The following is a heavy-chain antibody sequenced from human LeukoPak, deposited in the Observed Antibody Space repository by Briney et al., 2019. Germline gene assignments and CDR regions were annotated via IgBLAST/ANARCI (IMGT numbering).Heavy chain of an antibody. D-gene: IGHD3-10*01. J-gene: IGHJ5*02. Sequence: PSETLSLTCAVYGESLSGYFWSWIRQPPGKGLEWIGDINHSGSANYNPSLKSRVTVSVDTSKNQFSLRLSSVTAADTAVYYCARGICSASGSCNWFDPWGQGTLVTVSS. CDR2: INHSGSA. V-gene: IGHV4-34*01. CDR3: ARGICSASGSCNWFDP. CDR1: GESLSGYF.